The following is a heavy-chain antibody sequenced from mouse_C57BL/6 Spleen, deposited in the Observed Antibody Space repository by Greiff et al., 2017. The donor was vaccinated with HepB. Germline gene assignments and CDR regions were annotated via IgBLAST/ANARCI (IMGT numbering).Heavy chain of an antibody. D-gene: IGHD2-4*01. Sequence: QVQLQQSGPGLVQPSQSLSITCTVSGFSFTSYGIPWVRQSPGKGLEWLGVIWSGGSTDYNAAFISRLSISKYNSQSQVFFKMNSLQADYTAIYYCARIYYDYDGFAYWGQGTLVTVSA. J-gene: IGHJ3*01. CDR3: ARIYYDYDGFAY. CDR1: GFSFTSYG. V-gene: IGHV2-2*01. CDR2: IWSGGST.